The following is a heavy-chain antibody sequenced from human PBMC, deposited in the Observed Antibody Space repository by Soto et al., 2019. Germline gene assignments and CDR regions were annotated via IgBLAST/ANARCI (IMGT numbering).Heavy chain of an antibody. CDR2: IYSGGRT. D-gene: IGHD3-22*01. J-gene: IGHJ3*01. CDR1: GFTFSSND. Sequence: EVQLVESGGGLIQPGGSLRLSCAASGFTFSSNDMNCVRQAPGKGLEWVSLIYSGGRTYYADSVKGRFTISRDNSKNTLYLQMSSLRAEDTAVYYCATRPLLPGAPWGQGTMVTVSS. V-gene: IGHV3-53*01. CDR3: ATRPLLPGAP.